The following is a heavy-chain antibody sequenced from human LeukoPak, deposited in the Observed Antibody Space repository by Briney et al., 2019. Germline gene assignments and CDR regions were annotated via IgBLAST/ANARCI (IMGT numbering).Heavy chain of an antibody. D-gene: IGHD6-19*01. V-gene: IGHV3-9*01. CDR1: GFTFDDYA. CDR2: ISWNSGSI. Sequence: GGSLRLSCAASGFTFDDYAMHRVRQAPGKGLEWVSGISWNSGSIGYADSVKGRFTISRDNAKNSLYLQMNSLRAEDTALYYCAKSPQWLVRGEFDYWGQGTLVTVSS. J-gene: IGHJ4*02. CDR3: AKSPQWLVRGEFDY.